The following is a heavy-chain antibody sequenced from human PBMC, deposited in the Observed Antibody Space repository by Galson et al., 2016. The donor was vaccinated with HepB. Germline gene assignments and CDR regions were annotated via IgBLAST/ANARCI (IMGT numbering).Heavy chain of an antibody. D-gene: IGHD5-12*01. CDR3: VGDHGGFDALDY. V-gene: IGHV3-49*03. J-gene: IGHJ4*02. CDR1: GLSSADYA. CDR2: MTGTAHGGRT. Sequence: SLRLSCAVSGLSSADYALGWLRQAPGKGPEWIGFMTGTAHGGRTDYAASVQGRFIISRDDSKSIAYLQMNSLKAEDTGVYYCVGDHGGFDALDYWGQGTLVTVSS.